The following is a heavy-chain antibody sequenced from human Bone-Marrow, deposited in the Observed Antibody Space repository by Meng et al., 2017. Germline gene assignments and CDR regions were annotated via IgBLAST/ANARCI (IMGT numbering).Heavy chain of an antibody. V-gene: IGHV4-4*02. CDR1: GASISSSHW. Sequence: QVQRPDSGPGRVKPSPTLSLPCAVSGASISSSHWWGWVRQPPGKGLEWIGEIYHDGSTNYTPSLKSRVTISVDKSKNQFSLKLSSVTAADTAVYYCARAAYDIWSGYAPWGQGSLVTVAS. CDR3: ARAAYDIWSGYAP. CDR2: IYHDGST. J-gene: IGHJ5*02. D-gene: IGHD3-3*01.